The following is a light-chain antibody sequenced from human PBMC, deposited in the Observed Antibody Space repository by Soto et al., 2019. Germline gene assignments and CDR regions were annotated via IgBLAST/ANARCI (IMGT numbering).Light chain of an antibody. Sequence: DIQMTQSPSTLSASVGDRVTITCRASQSISSWLAWYQQKPGKAPKLLIYKASSLESGVPSRFSGSRSGTEFTLTIISLQPDDFATYYCQQYNSYSPWTFXQGTKVDSK. CDR1: QSISSW. CDR3: QQYNSYSPWT. J-gene: IGKJ1*01. CDR2: KAS. V-gene: IGKV1-5*03.